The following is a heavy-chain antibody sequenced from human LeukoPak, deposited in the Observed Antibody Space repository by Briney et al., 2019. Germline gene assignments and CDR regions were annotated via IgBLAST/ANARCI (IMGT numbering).Heavy chain of an antibody. D-gene: IGHD5-12*01. Sequence: ASVKVSCKASGYTFSSYGISWLRQAPGQGLEWLGWISGSNGDTNFAQKLQGRISMTTDTSASTAYMELRSLTSDDTAVYYCARGSTATGYNLQYFHHWGQGSLVTVSS. J-gene: IGHJ1*01. CDR3: ARGSTATGYNLQYFHH. V-gene: IGHV1-18*04. CDR2: ISGSNGDT. CDR1: GYTFSSYG.